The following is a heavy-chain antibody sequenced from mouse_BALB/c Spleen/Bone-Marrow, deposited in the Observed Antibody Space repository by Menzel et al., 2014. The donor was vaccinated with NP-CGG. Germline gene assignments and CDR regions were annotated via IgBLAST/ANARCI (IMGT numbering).Heavy chain of an antibody. J-gene: IGHJ3*01. CDR3: ARKGNYGWFAY. CDR1: DYSFTAYY. V-gene: IGHV1-31*01. Sequence: EVQLVESGPELVKPGASVKISCKASDYSFTAYYIHWVKQSHVKSLEWIGRINPYNGATSYNQNFKDKASLTVDKSSSTAYMELHSLTSEDSAVYYCARKGNYGWFAYCGQTTLADVSA. D-gene: IGHD2-1*01. CDR2: INPYNGAT.